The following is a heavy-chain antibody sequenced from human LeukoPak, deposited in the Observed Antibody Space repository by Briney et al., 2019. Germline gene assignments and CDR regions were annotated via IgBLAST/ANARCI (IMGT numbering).Heavy chain of an antibody. CDR3: ARATTESAFDI. J-gene: IGHJ3*02. Sequence: GGSLRLSCAASGFTFSSYGMHWVRQAPGKGLEWVAVISYDGSNKYYADSVKGRFTISRDNSKNTLYLQMNSLRADDTAVYYCARATTESAFDIWGQGTMVTVSS. CDR1: GFTFSSYG. V-gene: IGHV3-30*03. CDR2: ISYDGSNK. D-gene: IGHD4-17*01.